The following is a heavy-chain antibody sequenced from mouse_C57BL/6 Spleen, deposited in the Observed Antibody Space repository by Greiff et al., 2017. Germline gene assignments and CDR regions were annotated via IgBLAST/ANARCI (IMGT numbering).Heavy chain of an antibody. CDR3: ARDTTVVAVDY. Sequence: QVQLQQPGAELVKPGASVKLSCKASGYTFTSYWMHWVKQRPGQGLEWIGMIYPNSGSTNYNEKFKSKATLTVDKSSSTAYMQLSSLTSEDSAVYYCARDTTVVAVDYWGQGTTLTVSS. V-gene: IGHV1-64*01. J-gene: IGHJ2*01. CDR1: GYTFTSYW. D-gene: IGHD1-1*01. CDR2: IYPNSGST.